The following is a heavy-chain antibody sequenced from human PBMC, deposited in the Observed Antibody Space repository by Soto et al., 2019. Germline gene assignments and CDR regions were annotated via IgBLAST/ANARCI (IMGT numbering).Heavy chain of an antibody. CDR1: GFTFSSYG. Sequence: QVQLVESGGGVVQPGRSLRLSCAASGFTFSSYGMHWVRQAPGKGLEWVAVIWYDGSNKYYADSVKGRFTISRDNSKNTLYLQMNSLRAEDTAVYYCAREGEQWGEDGPFDIWGQGTMVTVSS. J-gene: IGHJ3*02. CDR2: IWYDGSNK. CDR3: AREGEQWGEDGPFDI. D-gene: IGHD6-19*01. V-gene: IGHV3-33*01.